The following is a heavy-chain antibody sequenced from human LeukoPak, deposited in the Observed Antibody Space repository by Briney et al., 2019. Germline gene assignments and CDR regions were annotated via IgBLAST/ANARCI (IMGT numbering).Heavy chain of an antibody. CDR1: GGSFSGYY. CDR3: ARHPLEYSSSLDY. J-gene: IGHJ4*02. Sequence: SETLSLTCAVYGGSFSGYYWSWIRQPPRKGLEWIGEINHSGSTNYNPSLKSRVTISVDTSKNQFSLKLSSVTAADTAVYYCARHPLEYSSSLDYWGQGTLVTVSS. V-gene: IGHV4-34*01. CDR2: INHSGST. D-gene: IGHD6-13*01.